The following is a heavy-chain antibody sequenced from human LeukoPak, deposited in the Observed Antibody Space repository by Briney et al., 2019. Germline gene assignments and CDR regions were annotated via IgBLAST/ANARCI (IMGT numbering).Heavy chain of an antibody. V-gene: IGHV3-7*03. D-gene: IGHD3-10*01. CDR2: INQDGSDM. CDR3: ARDFPGIGRGTFDF. J-gene: IGHJ3*01. CDR1: GFIFNTFW. Sequence: QLGGSLRLSCAASGFIFNTFWMNWVRLTPGKGLEWAAKINQDGSDMYYVDSVKGRFFVSRDNARILVYLQMNSLRVDDTAVYYCARDFPGIGRGTFDFWGQGTIIIVSS.